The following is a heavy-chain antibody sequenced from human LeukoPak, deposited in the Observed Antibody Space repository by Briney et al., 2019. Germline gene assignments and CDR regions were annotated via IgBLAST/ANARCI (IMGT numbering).Heavy chain of an antibody. D-gene: IGHD2-2*01. V-gene: IGHV4-38-2*02. CDR3: ARGIVVVPAARVDCWFDP. CDR1: GYSISSGYY. Sequence: SETLSLTCTVSGYSISSGYYWGWIRQPPGKGLEWIGEINHSGSTNYNPSLKSRVTISVDTSKNQFSLKLSSVTAADTAVYYCARGIVVVPAARVDCWFDPWGQGTLVTVSS. J-gene: IGHJ5*02. CDR2: INHSGST.